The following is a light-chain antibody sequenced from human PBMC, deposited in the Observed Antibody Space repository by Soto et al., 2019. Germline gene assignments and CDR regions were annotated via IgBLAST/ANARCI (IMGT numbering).Light chain of an antibody. J-gene: IGKJ4*01. CDR3: VQHYSYPLT. CDR1: QDIGTD. Sequence: DIQMTQSPASLSASVTDRVTITCLASQDIGTDLGWYQQKPGKAPERLIYEASVLQSGVPSRFSASGSGTEFTLTVSSLQPEDFATYYCVQHYSYPLTFGGGTKSDIK. V-gene: IGKV1-17*01. CDR2: EAS.